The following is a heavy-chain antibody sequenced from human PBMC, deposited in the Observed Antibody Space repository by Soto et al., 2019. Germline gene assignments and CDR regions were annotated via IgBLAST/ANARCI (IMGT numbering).Heavy chain of an antibody. CDR2: IKQDGSEK. CDR1: GFTFSGYW. V-gene: IGHV3-7*03. D-gene: IGHD3-3*01. CDR3: ARAPRYYDFWSGYGPNWFDP. Sequence: GGSLRLSCAASGFTFSGYWMIWVRQAPGKGLEWVANIKQDGSEKYYVDSVKGRFTISRDNAKNSLYLQMNSLRAEDTAVYYCARAPRYYDFWSGYGPNWFDPWGQGTLVTV. J-gene: IGHJ5*02.